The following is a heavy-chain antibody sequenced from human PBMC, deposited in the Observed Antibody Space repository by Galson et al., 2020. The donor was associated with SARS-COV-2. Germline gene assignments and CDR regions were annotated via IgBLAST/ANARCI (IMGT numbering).Heavy chain of an antibody. CDR1: GFTFSSYW. CDR2: IKQDGSEK. D-gene: IGHD3-22*01. V-gene: IGHV3-7*01. CDR3: ARDQAPSYYDSSGYYNYYYYGMDV. J-gene: IGHJ6*02. Sequence: GGSLRLSCAASGFTFSSYWMSWVRQAPGKGLEWVANIKQDGSEKYYVDSVKGRFTISRDNAKNSLYLQMNSLRAEDTAVYYCARDQAPSYYDSSGYYNYYYYGMDVWGQGTTVTVSS.